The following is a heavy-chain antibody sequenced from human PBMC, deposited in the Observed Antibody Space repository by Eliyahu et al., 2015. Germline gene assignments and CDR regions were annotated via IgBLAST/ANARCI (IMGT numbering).Heavy chain of an antibody. CDR1: GVSISGFY. CDR3: ARYCLDTGCQDYFQD. D-gene: IGHD2-2*01. V-gene: IGHV4-4*07. CDR2: IYGSGIT. J-gene: IGHJ1*01. Sequence: QVQLQESGPGLVRTSETLSLTCNVSGVSISGFYWNWIRQSAGKRLEWIGFIYGSGITKYNPSLGGRVTMSADMSKNQFSLKLHSATAADTGVYYCARYCLDTGCQDYFQDWGQGTLVTVSS.